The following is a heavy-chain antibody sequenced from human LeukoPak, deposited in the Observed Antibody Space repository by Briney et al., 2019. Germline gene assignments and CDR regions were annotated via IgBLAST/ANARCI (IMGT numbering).Heavy chain of an antibody. J-gene: IGHJ4*02. CDR3: WKALTETTGILFDS. D-gene: IGHD1-20*01. CDR2: IRGGGDRT. Sequence: GGSLRLSCAASGFTFSSYAMSWVRQAPGKGLEWVSTIRGGGDRTYYADSVKGRFTISRDNSENTLFLQMNSLRAEDTAVFYCWKALTETTGILFDSWGQGTLVTVSS. CDR1: GFTFSSYA. V-gene: IGHV3-23*01.